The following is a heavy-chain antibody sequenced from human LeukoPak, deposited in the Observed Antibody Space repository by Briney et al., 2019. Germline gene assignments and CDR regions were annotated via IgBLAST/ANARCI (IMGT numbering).Heavy chain of an antibody. V-gene: IGHV3-30-3*01. CDR1: GFTFSSYA. J-gene: IGHJ4*02. CDR3: AKDPFRTRVSAPDY. CDR2: ISYDGSNK. Sequence: GRSLRLSCAASGFTFSSYAMHWVRQAPGKGLEWVAVISYDGSNKYYADSVKGRFTISRDNSNNTLYLQMNSLRAEDTAVYYCAKDPFRTRVSAPDYWGQGTLVTVSS. D-gene: IGHD2-2*01.